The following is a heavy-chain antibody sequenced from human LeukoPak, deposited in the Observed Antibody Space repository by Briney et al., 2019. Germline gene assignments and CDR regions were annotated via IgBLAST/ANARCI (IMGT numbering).Heavy chain of an antibody. V-gene: IGHV3-7*01. Sequence: GGSLRLSCAASGLTFSSYWMSWVRQAPGKGLEWVANIKPDGSDQYYVDSVKGRFTISRDNAKNSLYLQMNSLRAEDTAVYYCARWSLGDYWGQGTLVTVSS. D-gene: IGHD1-26*01. J-gene: IGHJ4*02. CDR3: ARWSLGDY. CDR1: GLTFSSYW. CDR2: IKPDGSDQ.